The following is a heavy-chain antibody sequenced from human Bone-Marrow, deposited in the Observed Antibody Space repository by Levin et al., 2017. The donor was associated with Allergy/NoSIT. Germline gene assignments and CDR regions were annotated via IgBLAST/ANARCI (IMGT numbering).Heavy chain of an antibody. CDR2: INTNTGNP. Sequence: GESLKISCKASGYTFTSYAMNWVRQAPGQGLEWMGWINTNTGNPTYAQGFTGRFVFSLDTSVSTAYLQISSLKAEDTAVYYCATKKLKQQLVRRRDYYYDYMDVWGKGTTVTVSS. CDR1: GYTFTSYA. J-gene: IGHJ6*03. V-gene: IGHV7-4-1*02. D-gene: IGHD6-13*01. CDR3: ATKKLKQQLVRRRDYYYDYMDV.